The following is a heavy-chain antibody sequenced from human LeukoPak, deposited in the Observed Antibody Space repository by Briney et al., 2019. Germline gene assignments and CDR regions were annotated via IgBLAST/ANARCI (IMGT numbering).Heavy chain of an antibody. J-gene: IGHJ6*03. CDR2: ISSRGSSI. V-gene: IGHV3-48*01. Sequence: GGSLSLSCAASVFTFSTYIVNWVRQAPGQGLEWVSYISSRGSSIYYGDSVKGRFTIYRYNPKNSLSLQMNALRLEHTAVYFFAGDLVSYYNYYMDVWGKGTTVTVSS. CDR3: AGDLVSYYNYYMDV. CDR1: VFTFSTYI. D-gene: IGHD3-16*01.